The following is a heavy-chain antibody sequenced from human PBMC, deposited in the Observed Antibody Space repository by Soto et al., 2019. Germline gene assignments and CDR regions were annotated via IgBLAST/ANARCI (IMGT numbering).Heavy chain of an antibody. CDR3: ASGGMTTVTTSNYYYYGMDV. CDR1: GYTFTGYY. D-gene: IGHD4-17*01. CDR2: INPNSGGT. Sequence: QVQLVQSGAEVKKPGASVKVSCKASGYTFTGYYMHWVRQAPGQGLEWMGWINPNSGGTNYAQKFQGWVTMTRDTAISTAYMELSRLRSDDTAVYYCASGGMTTVTTSNYYYYGMDVWGQGTTVTVSS. J-gene: IGHJ6*02. V-gene: IGHV1-2*04.